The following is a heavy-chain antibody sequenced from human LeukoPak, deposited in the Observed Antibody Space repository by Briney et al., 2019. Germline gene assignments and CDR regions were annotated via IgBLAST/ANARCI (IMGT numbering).Heavy chain of an antibody. CDR1: GGPISSSSYY. V-gene: IGHV4-39*07. Sequence: SDTLSLTCTVSGGPISSSSYYWGWIRQPPGKGLERIGSIYYSGLTHYSPSLKSRVNISLDTANNQFSLDINFVTAADTAVYYCARDVPGGRNDYWGQGTLVSVSS. CDR3: ARDVPGGRNDY. D-gene: IGHD3-16*01. CDR2: IYYSGLT. J-gene: IGHJ4*02.